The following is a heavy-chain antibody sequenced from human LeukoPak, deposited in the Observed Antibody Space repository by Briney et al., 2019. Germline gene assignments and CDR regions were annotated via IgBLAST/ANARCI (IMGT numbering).Heavy chain of an antibody. J-gene: IGHJ6*03. Sequence: SQTLSLTCAISGDSVSSNSAAWNWIRQSPSRGLEWLGRTYYRSKWYNDYAVSVKSRITINPDTSKNQFSLQLNSVTPEDTAVYYCARDQSPPDAFYYYYYYMDVWGKGTTVTVSS. CDR3: ARDQSPPDAFYYYYYYMDV. CDR1: GDSVSSNSAA. CDR2: TYYRSKWYN. V-gene: IGHV6-1*01.